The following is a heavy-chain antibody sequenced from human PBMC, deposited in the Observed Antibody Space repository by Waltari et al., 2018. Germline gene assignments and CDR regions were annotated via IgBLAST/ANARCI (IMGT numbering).Heavy chain of an antibody. J-gene: IGHJ4*02. V-gene: IGHV4-31*03. Sequence: QVQLQESGPGLVKPSQTLSLTCTVSGGSISSGGYYWSWIRQHPGKGLEWIGYIYYSWSTYYNPSLKSRVTISVDTSKNQFSLKLSSVTAADTAVYYCARGSSSWYPFDYWGQGTLVTVSS. CDR3: ARGSSSWYPFDY. D-gene: IGHD6-13*01. CDR2: IYYSWST. CDR1: GGSISSGGYY.